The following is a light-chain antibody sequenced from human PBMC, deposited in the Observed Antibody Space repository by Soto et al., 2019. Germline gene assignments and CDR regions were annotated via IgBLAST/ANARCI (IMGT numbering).Light chain of an antibody. J-gene: IGKJ1*01. V-gene: IGKV3-20*01. Sequence: EIVLTQSPGTLSLSPGDTATLSCRVSQSITSGYLAWYQQKPGQAPRLLIAGTFRRATGTPDRFSSSGSGTDFTLTISRLEPEDFAVYYCQQYDGPPRTFGQGTKVDIK. CDR3: QQYDGPPRT. CDR1: QSITSGY. CDR2: GTF.